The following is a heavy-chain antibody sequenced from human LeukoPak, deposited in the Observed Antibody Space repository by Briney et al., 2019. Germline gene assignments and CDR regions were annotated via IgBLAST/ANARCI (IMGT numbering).Heavy chain of an antibody. CDR3: AKSLGNGKVLRFLEWPNSAQYYYYGMDV. CDR2: ISGSGGST. CDR1: GFTVSSNY. Sequence: GGSLRLSCAASGFTVSSNYMSWVRQAPGKGLEWVSAISGSGGSTYYADSVKGRFTISRDNSKNTLYLQMNSLRAEDTAVYYCAKSLGNGKVLRFLEWPNSAQYYYYGMDVWGQGTTVTVSS. J-gene: IGHJ6*02. V-gene: IGHV3-23*01. D-gene: IGHD3-3*01.